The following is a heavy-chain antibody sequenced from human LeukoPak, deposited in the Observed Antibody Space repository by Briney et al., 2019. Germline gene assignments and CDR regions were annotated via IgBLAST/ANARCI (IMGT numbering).Heavy chain of an antibody. CDR1: GYTFTGYY. CDR3: ARDWGPIVVVVAAGYGMDV. D-gene: IGHD2-15*01. Sequence: ASVKVSCTASGYTFTGYYMHWVRQAPGQGLEWMGRINPNSGGTNYAQKFQGRVTMTRDTSISTAYMELSRLRSDDTAVYYCARDWGPIVVVVAAGYGMDVWGQGTTVTVSS. J-gene: IGHJ6*02. V-gene: IGHV1-2*06. CDR2: INPNSGGT.